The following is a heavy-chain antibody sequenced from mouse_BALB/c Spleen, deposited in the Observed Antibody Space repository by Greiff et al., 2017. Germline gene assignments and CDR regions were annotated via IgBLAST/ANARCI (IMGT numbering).Heavy chain of an antibody. V-gene: IGHV14-3*02. D-gene: IGHD2-1*01. J-gene: IGHJ4*01. CDR3: ASGGNYDYAMDY. CDR1: GFNIKDTY. CDR2: IDPANGNT. Sequence: EVKLQESGAELVKPGASVKLSCTASGFNIKDTYMHWVKQRPEQGLEWIGRIDPANGNTKYDPKFQGKATITADTSSNTAYLQLSSLTSEDTAVYYCASGGNYDYAMDYWGQGTSVTVSS.